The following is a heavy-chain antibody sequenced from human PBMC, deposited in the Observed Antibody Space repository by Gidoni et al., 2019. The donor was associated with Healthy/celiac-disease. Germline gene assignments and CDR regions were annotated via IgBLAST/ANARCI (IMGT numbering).Heavy chain of an antibody. D-gene: IGHD2-21*02. CDR2: ISYDGSNK. J-gene: IGHJ4*02. CDR1: GFTISSYA. CDR3: SRLGGNSDHYFDY. Sequence: QVQLVESGGGVVQPGRSLRPSCAASGFTISSYAMHWVRQAPGKWLEWVAVISYDGSNKYYADSVKGRFTISRDNSKNTLYLQMNSLRAEDTAVYYCSRLGGNSDHYFDYWGQGTLVTVSS. V-gene: IGHV3-30*04.